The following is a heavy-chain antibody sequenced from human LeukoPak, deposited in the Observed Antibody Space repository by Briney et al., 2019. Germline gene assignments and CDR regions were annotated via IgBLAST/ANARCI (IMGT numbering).Heavy chain of an antibody. CDR2: IWYYRSNK. CDR1: GLTFTSYC. CDR3: ARNRDRGGSCLLDY. V-gene: IGHV3-33*01. Sequence: PGRSMTPSSAAFGLTFTSYCMRWDSHAPGKGLGWVAFIWYYRSNKYYADSVKGRFTISRDNSKNTLYLQMNSLRAEDTAVYYCARNRDRGGSCLLDYWGQGTLVTVSS. D-gene: IGHD2-15*01. J-gene: IGHJ4*02.